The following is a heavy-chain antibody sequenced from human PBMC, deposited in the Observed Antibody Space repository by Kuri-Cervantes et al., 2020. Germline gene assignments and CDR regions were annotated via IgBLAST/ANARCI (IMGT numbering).Heavy chain of an antibody. V-gene: IGHV1-18*01. D-gene: IGHD5-12*01. CDR1: GYTFTTYG. J-gene: IGHJ6*02. CDR2: VNTYNGTT. CDR3: ARNANVDIVATFYYYYYGMDV. Sequence: ASVKVSCKTSGYTFTTYGVSWVRQAPGQGLEWMGWVNTYNGTTYYAQSFQGRVTMTTDTSTSTAYMELRSLRSDDTAVYYCARNANVDIVATFYYYYYGMDVWGQGTTVTVSS.